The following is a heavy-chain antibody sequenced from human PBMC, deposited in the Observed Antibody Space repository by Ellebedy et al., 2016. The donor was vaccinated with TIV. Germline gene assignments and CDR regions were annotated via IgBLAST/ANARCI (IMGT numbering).Heavy chain of an antibody. D-gene: IGHD4-17*01. CDR1: GGSISSSSYY. J-gene: IGHJ4*02. CDR3: AREPALTVTTLTGADY. CDR2: IYYSGST. Sequence: MPSETLSLTCTLSGGSISSSSYYWGWIRQPPGKGLEWIGSIYYSGSTYYNPSLKSRVTISVDTSKNQFSLKLSPVTAADTAVYYCAREPALTVTTLTGADYWGQGTLVTVSS. V-gene: IGHV4-39*01.